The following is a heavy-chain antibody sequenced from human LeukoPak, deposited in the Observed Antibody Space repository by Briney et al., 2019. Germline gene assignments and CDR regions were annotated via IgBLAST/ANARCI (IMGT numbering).Heavy chain of an antibody. CDR1: GYTFTSYY. V-gene: IGHV1-46*01. CDR3: ARAGGSGWWGRNWFDP. D-gene: IGHD6-19*01. CDR2: INPSGGST. Sequence: ASVKVSCKASGYTFTSYYMHWVRQAPGQGLEWMGIINPSGGSTSYAQKFQGRVTMTRDKSTSTAYMELSSLRSEDTAVYYCARAGGSGWWGRNWFDPWGQGTLVTVSS. J-gene: IGHJ5*02.